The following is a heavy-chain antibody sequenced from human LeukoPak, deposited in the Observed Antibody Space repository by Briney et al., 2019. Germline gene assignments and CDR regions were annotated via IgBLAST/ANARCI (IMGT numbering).Heavy chain of an antibody. V-gene: IGHV4-59*08. CDR1: GGSISTYY. CDR3: AKIIPHRRRHENFYAWFDP. CDR2: IYYNGST. Sequence: SETLSLPCTVSGGSISTYYWSWIRLPPGKGLEWIGYIYYNGSTNYNPSHKSRLTMSVDTSKNQFSLRLRSVTAADTAVYYCAKIIPHRRRHENFYAWFDPWGQGTRVTVSS. J-gene: IGHJ5*02. D-gene: IGHD2/OR15-2a*01.